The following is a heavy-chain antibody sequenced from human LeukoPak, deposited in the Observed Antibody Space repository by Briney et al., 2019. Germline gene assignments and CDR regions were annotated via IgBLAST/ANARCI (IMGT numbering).Heavy chain of an antibody. CDR3: ARDGISYSSSPFDY. V-gene: IGHV3-30*04. CDR2: ISYDGSNK. CDR1: GFTFSSYA. D-gene: IGHD6-6*01. Sequence: PGGSLRLSCAASGFTFSSYAMHWVRQAPGKGLEWVAVISYDGSNKYYADSVKGRFTISRDNSKNTLYLQMNSLRAEDTAVYYCARDGISYSSSPFDYWGQGTLVTVSS. J-gene: IGHJ4*02.